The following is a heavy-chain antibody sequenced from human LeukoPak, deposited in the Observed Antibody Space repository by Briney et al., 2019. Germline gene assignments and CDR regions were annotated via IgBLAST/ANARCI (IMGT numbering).Heavy chain of an antibody. CDR3: AREWSYGDYYDY. D-gene: IGHD4-17*01. CDR2: INPNNGGT. J-gene: IGHJ4*02. CDR1: GGTFISYA. V-gene: IGHV1-2*06. Sequence: ASVKVSCKASGGTFISYAISWVRQAPGQGLEWMGRINPNNGGTDYAQKFQGRVTMTRDTSISTASMELTRLTSDDTAVFYCAREWSYGDYYDYWGQGTLVTVSS.